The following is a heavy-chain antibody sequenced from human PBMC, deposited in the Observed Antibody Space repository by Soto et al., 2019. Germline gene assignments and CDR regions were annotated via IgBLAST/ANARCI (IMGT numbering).Heavy chain of an antibody. Sequence: QEQLVESGGGVVQPGRSLRLSCVVSGFTFSTYGMHWVRQAPGKGLEWVAVVSFDGSKKYTTDSVKDRFTISRDNSKNTLPLQMNTLRPDDPTVYYCATAIFHMGMVFDLWGQGTLVTVSS. V-gene: IGHV3-30*03. D-gene: IGHD3-10*01. J-gene: IGHJ4*02. CDR2: VSFDGSKK. CDR1: GFTFSTYG. CDR3: ATAIFHMGMVFDL.